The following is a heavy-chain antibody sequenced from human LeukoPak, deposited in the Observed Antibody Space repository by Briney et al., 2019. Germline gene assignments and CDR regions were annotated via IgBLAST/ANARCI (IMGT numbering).Heavy chain of an antibody. V-gene: IGHV3-43D*03. CDR1: GFTFDDYA. D-gene: IGHD5-12*01. CDR2: ISWDGGST. CDR3: AKGYSGYDGIDY. J-gene: IGHJ4*02. Sequence: GGSLRLSCAASGFTFDDYAMHWVRQAPGKGLEWVSLISWDGGSTYYADSVKGRFTISRDNSKNSLYLQMNSLRAEDTALYYCAKGYSGYDGIDYWGQGTLVTVSS.